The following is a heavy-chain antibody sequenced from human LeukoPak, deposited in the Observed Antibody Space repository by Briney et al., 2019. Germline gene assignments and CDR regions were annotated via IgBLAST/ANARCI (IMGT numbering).Heavy chain of an antibody. J-gene: IGHJ4*02. V-gene: IGHV3-23*01. Sequence: GGSLRLSCAASGFTFSSYAMSWVRQAPGKGLEWVSAISGSGGSTYYADSVKGRFTISRDNSKNTLYLQMNSLRAEDTAVYYCAKWVLKIVVPAADDFGYWGQGTLATVSS. D-gene: IGHD2-2*01. CDR2: ISGSGGST. CDR3: AKWVLKIVVPAADDFGY. CDR1: GFTFSSYA.